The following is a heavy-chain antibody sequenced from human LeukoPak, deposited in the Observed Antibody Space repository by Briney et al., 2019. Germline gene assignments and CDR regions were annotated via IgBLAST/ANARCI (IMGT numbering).Heavy chain of an antibody. V-gene: IGHV4-30-2*01. Sequence: PSQTLSLTCAVSGGSLSSGGYSWGWLRQPPGRGLEWIGYIYHSGSTYYNPSLKSRVTISVDRSKNQFSLKLSSVTAADTAVYYCARGNSRYYYYGMDVWGKGTTVTVSS. CDR3: ARGNSRYYYYGMDV. CDR1: GGSLSSGGYS. CDR2: IYHSGST. D-gene: IGHD1-7*01. J-gene: IGHJ6*04.